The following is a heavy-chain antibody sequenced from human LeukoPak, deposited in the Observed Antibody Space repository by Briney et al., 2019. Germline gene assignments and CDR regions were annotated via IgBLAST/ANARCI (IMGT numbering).Heavy chain of an antibody. CDR1: GYSISSGYY. CDR3: ASTYCSSTSCSLNAFDI. J-gene: IGHJ3*02. Sequence: SETLSLTCAVSGYSISSGYYWGWIRQPPGKGLEWIGSIYHSGSTYYNPSLKSRVTISVDTSKNQFSLMLSSVTAADTAVYYCASTYCSSTSCSLNAFDIWGQGTMVTVSS. CDR2: IYHSGST. V-gene: IGHV4-38-2*01. D-gene: IGHD2-2*01.